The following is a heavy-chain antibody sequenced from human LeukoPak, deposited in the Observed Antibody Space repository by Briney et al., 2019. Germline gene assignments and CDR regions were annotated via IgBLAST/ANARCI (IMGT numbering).Heavy chain of an antibody. D-gene: IGHD2-15*01. CDR3: VRGYSFGPYGMDV. CDR1: GFPFSSYA. CDR2: LSDSGGST. J-gene: IGHJ6*02. Sequence: GSLRLSCSASGFPFSSYAIHWVRQAPGKGLEYVSALSDSGGSTYYADSVKGRFTISRDNSKNTLYLQMSSLRAEDTAVYFCVRGYSFGPYGMDVWGQGTTVTVSS. V-gene: IGHV3-64D*09.